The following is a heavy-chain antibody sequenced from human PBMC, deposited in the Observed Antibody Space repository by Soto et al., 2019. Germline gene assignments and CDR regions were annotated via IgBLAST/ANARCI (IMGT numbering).Heavy chain of an antibody. CDR2: IYHTGKT. CDR1: GYSISSGYY. D-gene: IGHD4-4*01. J-gene: IGHJ4*02. V-gene: IGHV4-38-2*01. CDR3: ARGSNSNFEGPIV. Sequence: SETLSLTCAVSGYSISSGYYWGSIRQPPGKGLEWIGSIYHTGKTYYNPSLKSRVTISVDTSKNQFSLKLNSVTAADTAVYYCARGSNSNFEGPIVWGQGTLVTVSS.